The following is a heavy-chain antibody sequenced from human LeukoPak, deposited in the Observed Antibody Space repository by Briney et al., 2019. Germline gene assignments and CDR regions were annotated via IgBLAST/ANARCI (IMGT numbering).Heavy chain of an antibody. D-gene: IGHD5-12*01. Sequence: GGSLRLSCAASGFTFSSYAMSWVRQAPGKGLEWGSAISGSGGSTYYADSVKRPFTISRDNSKNTLYLQMTSLRAEDTAVYYCAKDMGTIGYFDYWGQGTLVTVSS. CDR1: GFTFSSYA. J-gene: IGHJ4*02. V-gene: IGHV3-23*01. CDR3: AKDMGTIGYFDY. CDR2: ISGSGGST.